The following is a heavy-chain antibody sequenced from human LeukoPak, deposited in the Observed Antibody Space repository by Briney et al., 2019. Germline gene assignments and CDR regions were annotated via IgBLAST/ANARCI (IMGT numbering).Heavy chain of an antibody. V-gene: IGHV4-59*01. J-gene: IGHJ6*02. CDR1: GGSISSYY. Sequence: SETLSLTCTVPGGSISSYYWSWIRQPPGKGLEWIGYIYYSGSTNYNPSPKSRVTISVDTSKNQFSLKLSSVTAADTAVYYCAREAATRYYYYGMDVWGQGTTVTVSS. CDR3: AREAATRYYYYGMDV. CDR2: IYYSGST. D-gene: IGHD2-15*01.